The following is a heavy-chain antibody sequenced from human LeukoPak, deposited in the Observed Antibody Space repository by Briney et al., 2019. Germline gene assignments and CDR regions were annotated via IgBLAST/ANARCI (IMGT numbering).Heavy chain of an antibody. D-gene: IGHD3-10*01. V-gene: IGHV4-39*01. CDR3: ARQLYVSGSYYAPMDV. Sequence: SSETLSLTCTVSGGSISSSSYYWGWIRQPPGKGLEWIGSIYYSGSTYYNPSLKSRVSISVHTSKNQFSLKLTSVTAADTAVYFCARQLYVSGSYYAPMDVWGKGTTVMISS. CDR1: GGSISSSSYY. J-gene: IGHJ6*03. CDR2: IYYSGST.